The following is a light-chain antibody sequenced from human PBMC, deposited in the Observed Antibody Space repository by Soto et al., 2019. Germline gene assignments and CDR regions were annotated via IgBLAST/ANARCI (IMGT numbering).Light chain of an antibody. Sequence: DIQMTQSPSTLSASVGDRVTITCRASQSISSWLAWYQQKPGKAPKLLIYDASSLESGVPSRFSGSGSGTEFTLTISSLQPDDFATYYCQQYNSYSLLTFGGVTKVEIK. CDR1: QSISSW. V-gene: IGKV1-5*01. CDR3: QQYNSYSLLT. J-gene: IGKJ4*01. CDR2: DAS.